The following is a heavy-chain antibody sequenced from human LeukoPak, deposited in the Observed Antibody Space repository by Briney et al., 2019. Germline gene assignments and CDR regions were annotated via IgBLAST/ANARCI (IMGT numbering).Heavy chain of an antibody. CDR1: GFTFGSYS. CDR3: ASSRASRPDWFDP. D-gene: IGHD6-6*01. J-gene: IGHJ5*02. V-gene: IGHV3-21*01. CDR2: ITSSSSHI. Sequence: PGGSLRLSXAASGFTFGSYSMNWVRQAPGKGLEWLSSITSSSSHIFYADSVMGRFTISRDNAKKSLYLQMNSLRAEDTAVYYCASSRASRPDWFDPWGQGTLVTVSS.